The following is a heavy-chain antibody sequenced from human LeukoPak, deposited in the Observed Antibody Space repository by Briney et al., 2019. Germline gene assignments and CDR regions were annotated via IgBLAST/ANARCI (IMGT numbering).Heavy chain of an antibody. V-gene: IGHV3-30*04. J-gene: IGHJ4*02. CDR1: GFTFSSYA. D-gene: IGHD3-9*01. CDR2: IIYDGSNK. Sequence: GGSLRLSCAASGFTFSSYAMHWVRQAPGKGLEWVAVIIYDGSNKYYADSVKGRFTISRDNSRSTLYLQMNSLRPDDTAVYNCARCRNYDPLTGPYYFDYWGQGSLVTVSS. CDR3: ARCRNYDPLTGPYYFDY.